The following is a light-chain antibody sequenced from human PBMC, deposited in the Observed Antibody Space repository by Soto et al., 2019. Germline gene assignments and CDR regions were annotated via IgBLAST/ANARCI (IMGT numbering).Light chain of an antibody. CDR2: GAS. Sequence: ETVVTQSPATLSVSPWERATLSWGASQSVYSSLAWYQQKHGQAPRLPLYGASTRATGIPARFSGSGSGTEYTLTISSLQSEDFAVYYCQRYNNWPPITFGQGTRLEIK. CDR1: QSVYSS. V-gene: IGKV3-15*01. J-gene: IGKJ5*01. CDR3: QRYNNWPPIT.